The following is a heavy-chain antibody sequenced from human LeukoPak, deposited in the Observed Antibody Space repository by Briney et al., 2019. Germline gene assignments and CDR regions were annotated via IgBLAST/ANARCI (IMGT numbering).Heavy chain of an antibody. V-gene: IGHV4-61*10. Sequence: SETLSLTCTVSGGSISSGAYYWSWIRQPAGKALEWIGYIYYSGSTNYNPSLKSRVTISVDTSKNQFSLKLSSVTAADTAVYYCARGAKSNTAMVYFDYWGQGALVTVSS. CDR1: GGSISSGAYY. J-gene: IGHJ4*02. CDR3: ARGAKSNTAMVYFDY. CDR2: IYYSGST. D-gene: IGHD5-18*01.